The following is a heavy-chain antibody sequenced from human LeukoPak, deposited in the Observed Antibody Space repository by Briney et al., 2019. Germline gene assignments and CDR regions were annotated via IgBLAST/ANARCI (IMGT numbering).Heavy chain of an antibody. V-gene: IGHV3-30*03. CDR2: IPHDGGNK. CDR1: GFILSTYG. J-gene: IGHJ5*02. Sequence: GGSLRLSCAASGFILSTYGMHWVRQAPGKGLEWVAVIPHDGGNKYYADSVKGRFTISRDNSKSTLYLQMNSLRAEDTAVYYCSGYNWFDPWGQGTLVTVSS. D-gene: IGHD3-22*01. CDR3: SGYNWFDP.